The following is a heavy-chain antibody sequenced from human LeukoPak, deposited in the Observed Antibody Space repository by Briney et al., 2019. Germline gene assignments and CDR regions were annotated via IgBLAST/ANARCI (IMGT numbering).Heavy chain of an antibody. J-gene: IGHJ4*02. V-gene: IGHV3-23*01. D-gene: IGHD6-13*01. CDR3: AKRPSSSWYYFDY. CDR1: GFTFSSFA. Sequence: GGSLRLSCAASGFTFSSFAMSWVRQAPGKGLEWVSAISPSGGSTYYADSVKGRFTISRDNSKNTLYLQMNSLRAEDTAVYYCAKRPSSSWYYFDYWGREPWSPSPQ. CDR2: ISPSGGST.